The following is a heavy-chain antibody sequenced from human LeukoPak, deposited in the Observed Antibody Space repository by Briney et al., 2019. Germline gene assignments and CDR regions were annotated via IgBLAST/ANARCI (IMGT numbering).Heavy chain of an antibody. CDR1: GGSFSRYY. V-gene: IGHV4-34*01. D-gene: IGHD3-16*01. J-gene: IGHJ6*03. CDR2: INHSGST. CDR3: AIVLGWAYYYYYMDV. Sequence: SETLSLTCAVYGGSFSRYYWRGFRQPPGKGLEWIGEINHSGSTNYNPSLKSRVTISVDTSKNQFSLKLSSVTAADTAVYNCAIVLGWAYYYYYMDVWGKGTTVTVSS.